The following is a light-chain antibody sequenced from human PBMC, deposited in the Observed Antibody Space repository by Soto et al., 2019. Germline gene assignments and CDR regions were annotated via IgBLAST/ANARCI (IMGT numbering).Light chain of an antibody. Sequence: QSVLTQPASVSGSPGQSITISCTGTSSDIGTYNYVSWYQQHPGKAPKLMIYEVSNRPSGVSNRFSGSKSGNTASLTISGLQAEDEADYYCSSYTSSITLDVFGTGTKVTV. CDR1: SSDIGTYNY. V-gene: IGLV2-14*01. J-gene: IGLJ1*01. CDR2: EVS. CDR3: SSYTSSITLDV.